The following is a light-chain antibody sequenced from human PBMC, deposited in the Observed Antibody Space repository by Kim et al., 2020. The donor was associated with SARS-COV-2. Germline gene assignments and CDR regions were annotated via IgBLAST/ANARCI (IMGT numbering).Light chain of an antibody. CDR2: GKN. CDR1: NLRSYY. Sequence: SSELTQDPAVSVALGQTVRITCQGDNLRSYYASWYQQKPGQAPILVIYGKNNRPSGIPDRFSGSSSGNTASLTITGAQAEDEADYYCNSRDRSGNHPFGGGTKLTVL. V-gene: IGLV3-19*01. CDR3: NSRDRSGNHP. J-gene: IGLJ2*01.